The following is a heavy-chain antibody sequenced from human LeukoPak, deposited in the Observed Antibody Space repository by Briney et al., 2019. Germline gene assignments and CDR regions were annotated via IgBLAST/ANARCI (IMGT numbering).Heavy chain of an antibody. D-gene: IGHD3-10*01. CDR3: ASLASPGYYYYGMDV. CDR1: GGSISSSKW. V-gene: IGHV4-4*02. Sequence: SETLSLTCAVSGGSISSSKWWGWVRQPPGTGLEWIGEIYHSGSTNYNPSLKSRVTISVDKSKNHFSLKLNSVTAADTAVYYCASLASPGYYYYGMDVWGQGTTVTVSS. CDR2: IYHSGST. J-gene: IGHJ6*02.